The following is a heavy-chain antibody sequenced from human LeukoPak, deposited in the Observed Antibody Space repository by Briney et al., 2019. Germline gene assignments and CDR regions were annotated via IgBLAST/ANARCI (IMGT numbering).Heavy chain of an antibody. V-gene: IGHV1-2*02. D-gene: IGHD5-12*01. J-gene: IGHJ4*02. CDR2: INPVSGDT. CDR3: ARDLQWGSGYDLDY. Sequence: ASVTVSCKPSGYTFTDSFMHWVRQAPGQGPEWMGWINPVSGDTKFAQRFQGRITLTRDTSMSTAYVELSTLRSDDTAVYYCARDLQWGSGYDLDYWGQGTLVIVSS. CDR1: GYTFTDSF.